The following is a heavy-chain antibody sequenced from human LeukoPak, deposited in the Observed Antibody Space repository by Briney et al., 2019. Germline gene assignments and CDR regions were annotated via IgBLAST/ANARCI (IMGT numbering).Heavy chain of an antibody. CDR2: IYYSGST. V-gene: IGHV4-39*07. CDR3: ARVLPHRYCSGGSCSDVFDM. CDR1: GGSISSYY. Sequence: SETLSLTCTVSGGSISSYYWGWIRQPPGKGLEWIGSIYYSGSTYYNPSLKSRVTISVDTSKNQFSLKLSSVTAEDTAVYYCARVLPHRYCSGGSCSDVFDMWGQGTMVTVSS. D-gene: IGHD2-15*01. J-gene: IGHJ3*02.